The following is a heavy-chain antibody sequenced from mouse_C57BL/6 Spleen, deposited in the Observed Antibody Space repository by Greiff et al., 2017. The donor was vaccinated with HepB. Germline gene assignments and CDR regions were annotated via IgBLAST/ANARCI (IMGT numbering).Heavy chain of an antibody. Sequence: EVKLMESGGGLVKPGGSLKLSCAASGFTFSDYGMHWVRQAPEKGLEWVAYISSGSSTIYYADTVKGRFTISRDNAKNTLFLQMTSLRSEDTAMYYCARPLDDYDGAWFAYWGQGTLVTVSA. CDR2: ISSGSSTI. V-gene: IGHV5-17*01. J-gene: IGHJ3*01. D-gene: IGHD2-4*01. CDR3: ARPLDDYDGAWFAY. CDR1: GFTFSDYG.